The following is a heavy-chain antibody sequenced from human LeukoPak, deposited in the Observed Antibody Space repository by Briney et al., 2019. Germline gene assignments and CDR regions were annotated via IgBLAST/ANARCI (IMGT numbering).Heavy chain of an antibody. CDR3: ARDTVRGVIPTFYYGLDV. D-gene: IGHD3-10*01. Sequence: ASVKVSCKASGYTFTSYAMNWVRQAPGQGLEWMGWINTNTGSPTYAQGFTGRCVFSLDTSVSTAYLQISSLKAEDTAVYYCARDTVRGVIPTFYYGLDVWGQGTTVTVSS. CDR2: INTNTGSP. V-gene: IGHV7-4-1*02. CDR1: GYTFTSYA. J-gene: IGHJ6*02.